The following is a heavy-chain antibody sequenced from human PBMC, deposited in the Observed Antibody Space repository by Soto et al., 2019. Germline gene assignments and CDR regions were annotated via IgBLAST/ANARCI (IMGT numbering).Heavy chain of an antibody. J-gene: IGHJ4*02. D-gene: IGHD3-3*01. V-gene: IGHV3-7*05. CDR3: ARQSILVFGLLVHYYFDY. CDR1: GFTFSRHW. Sequence: GGSLRLSCVASGFTFSRHWMTWVRQTPEKGLEWVANIRPDGGEEHYVDSVKGRFTISRDNVENSIYLQMNSLRADDTAMYYCARQSILVFGLLVHYYFDYWGQGALVTVSS. CDR2: IRPDGGEE.